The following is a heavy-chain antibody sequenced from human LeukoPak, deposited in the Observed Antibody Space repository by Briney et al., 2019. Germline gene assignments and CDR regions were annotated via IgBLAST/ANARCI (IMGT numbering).Heavy chain of an antibody. Sequence: SETLSLTCTVSGGSISSNYCSWIRQSPGKGLECIAYMSYSGHSNSNPSLRSGVTTSVDTSKNQFSLRLNTVTAADTAVYYCATIVRGGASFDIWGRGTMVTVSS. V-gene: IGHV4-59*01. CDR2: MSYSGHS. D-gene: IGHD1-26*01. J-gene: IGHJ3*02. CDR3: ATIVRGGASFDI. CDR1: GGSISSNY.